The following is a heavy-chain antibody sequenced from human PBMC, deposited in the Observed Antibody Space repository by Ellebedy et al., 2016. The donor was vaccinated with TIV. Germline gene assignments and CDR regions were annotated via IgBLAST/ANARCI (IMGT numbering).Heavy chain of an antibody. CDR1: GFSLSTSGVG. D-gene: IGHD5-24*01. V-gene: IGHV2-5*02. J-gene: IGHJ4*02. CDR2: IYWDDDK. CDR3: VHRTSGDGYNIGSGYFDY. Sequence: SGPTLVXPTQTLTLTCTFSGFSLSTSGVGVGWIRQPPGKALEWLALIYWDDDKRYSPSLKSRLTITKDTSKNQVVLTMTNMDPVDTATYHCVHRTSGDGYNIGSGYFDYWGQGTLVTVSS.